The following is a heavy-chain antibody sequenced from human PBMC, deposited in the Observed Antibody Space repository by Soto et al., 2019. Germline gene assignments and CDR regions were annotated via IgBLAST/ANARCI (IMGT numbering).Heavy chain of an antibody. J-gene: IGHJ4*02. CDR1: GYTFTGYY. Sequence: AAVKVSCKASGYTFTGYYMHWVRQAPGQGLEWMGWINPNSGGTNYAQKFQGWVTMTRDTSISTAYMELSRLRSDDTAVYYCARRAASSSEVLYFWAQGTSVTVSS. CDR2: INPNSGGT. CDR3: ARRAASSSEVLYF. D-gene: IGHD6-13*01. V-gene: IGHV1-2*04.